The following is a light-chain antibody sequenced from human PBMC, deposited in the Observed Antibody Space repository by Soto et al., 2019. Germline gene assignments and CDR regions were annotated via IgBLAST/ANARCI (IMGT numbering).Light chain of an antibody. V-gene: IGKV1-5*03. CDR3: QQYNSHWSWT. Sequence: DIQMTQSPSTLAASAGDRVTITCRASQRINTWLAWYQQKPGKAPKLLIYQASTLQSGVPPRFSGSGFGTEFTLTISNLQPEDFAMYYCQQYNSHWSWTFGQGTKVKI. J-gene: IGKJ1*01. CDR2: QAS. CDR1: QRINTW.